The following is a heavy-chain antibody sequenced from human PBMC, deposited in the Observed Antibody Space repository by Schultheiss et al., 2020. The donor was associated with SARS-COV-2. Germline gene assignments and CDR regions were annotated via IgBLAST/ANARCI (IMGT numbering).Heavy chain of an antibody. CDR2: IYYSGST. J-gene: IGHJ4*02. CDR3: AREGPGSHHAQDY. CDR1: GYSISSGYY. V-gene: IGHV4-38-2*02. Sequence: SQTLSLTCAVSGYSISSGYYWGWIRQPPGKGLEWIGYIYYSGSTNYNPSLKSRVTISVDTSKNQFSLKLSSVTAADTAVYYCAREGPGSHHAQDYWGQGTLVTVSS. D-gene: IGHD1-26*01.